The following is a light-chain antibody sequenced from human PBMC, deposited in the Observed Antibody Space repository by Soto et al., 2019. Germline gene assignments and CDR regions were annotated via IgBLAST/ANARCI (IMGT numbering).Light chain of an antibody. V-gene: IGKV1-39*01. CDR3: QQSYSTPYT. CDR1: QSISSY. CDR2: AAS. Sequence: DIQMTQSPSSLSASVGDRVTITCRASQSISSYLNWYQQKPGKAPKLLIYAASSLQSGVTSRFSGSGSGTDFTLTISSLQPEDFATYYCQQSYSTPYTFGQGTKLEIQ. J-gene: IGKJ2*01.